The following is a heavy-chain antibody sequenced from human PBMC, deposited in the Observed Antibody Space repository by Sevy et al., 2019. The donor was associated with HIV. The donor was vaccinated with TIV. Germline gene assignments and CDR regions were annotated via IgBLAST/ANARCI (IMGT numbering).Heavy chain of an antibody. CDR3: TRVRWIQLWSRYYGMDV. Sequence: GGSLRLSCTASGFTFGDYAMSWFRQAPGKGLEWVGFIRSKAYGGTTEYAASVKGRFTISRDDSKSIAYLQMNSLKTKDTAVYYCTRVRWIQLWSRYYGMDVWGQGTTVTVSS. CDR1: GFTFGDYA. V-gene: IGHV3-49*03. CDR2: IRSKAYGGTT. J-gene: IGHJ6*02. D-gene: IGHD5-18*01.